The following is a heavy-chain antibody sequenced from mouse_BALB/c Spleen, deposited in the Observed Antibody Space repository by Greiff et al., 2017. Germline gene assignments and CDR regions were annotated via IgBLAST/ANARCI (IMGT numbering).Heavy chain of an antibody. CDR3: TRVGFTTVVEGFAY. CDR2: ISSGSSTI. V-gene: IGHV5-17*02. CDR1: GFTFSSFG. Sequence: EVQLQQSGGGLVQPGGSRKLSCAASGFTFSSFGMHWVRQAPEKGLEWVAYISSGSSTIYYADTVKGRFTISRDNPKNTLFLQMTSLRSEDTAMYYCTRVGFTTVVEGFAYWGQGTLVTVSA. J-gene: IGHJ3*01. D-gene: IGHD1-1*01.